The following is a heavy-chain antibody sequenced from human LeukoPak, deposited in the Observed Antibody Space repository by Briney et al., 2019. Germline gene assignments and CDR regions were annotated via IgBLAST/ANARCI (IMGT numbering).Heavy chain of an antibody. Sequence: PSETLSLTCTVSGYSISGGYYWGWIRQPPGKGLEWIGSIYHSGSTYYNPSLKSRVTISVDTSKNQFSLKLSSVTAADTAVYYCARVIHYGGNPRGAFDIWGQGTMVTVSS. D-gene: IGHD4-23*01. CDR2: IYHSGST. CDR1: GYSISGGYY. CDR3: ARVIHYGGNPRGAFDI. J-gene: IGHJ3*02. V-gene: IGHV4-38-2*02.